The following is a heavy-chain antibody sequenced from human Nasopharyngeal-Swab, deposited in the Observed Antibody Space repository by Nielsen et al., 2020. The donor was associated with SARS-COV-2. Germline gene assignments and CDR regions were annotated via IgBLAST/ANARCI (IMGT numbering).Heavy chain of an antibody. CDR2: ISSSSSTI. Sequence: GESLKISCAASGFTFSSYSMNWVRQAPGKGLEWVSYISSSSSTIYYADSVKGRFTISRDNAKNSLYLQMNSLRDEDTAVYYCAIDSRPFGVVIIRWYFDLWGRGTLVTVSS. CDR3: AIDSRPFGVVIIRWYFDL. J-gene: IGHJ2*01. CDR1: GFTFSSYS. V-gene: IGHV3-48*02. D-gene: IGHD3-3*01.